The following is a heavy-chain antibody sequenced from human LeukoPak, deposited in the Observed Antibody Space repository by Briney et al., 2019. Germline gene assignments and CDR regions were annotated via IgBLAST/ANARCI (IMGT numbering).Heavy chain of an antibody. CDR1: GFTFSSYA. CDR2: ISGSGGDI. D-gene: IGHD3-16*02. V-gene: IGHV3-23*01. CDR3: AKGGYSDYVWGSNRYFDY. J-gene: IGHJ4*02. Sequence: GGSLRLSCAASGFTFSSYAMNWVRQAPGKGLEWVSAISGSGGDIYYTESAKGRFSISRDNSKNTVYLQMNSLRAEDTAVYYCAKGGYSDYVWGSNRYFDYWGQGTLVTVSS.